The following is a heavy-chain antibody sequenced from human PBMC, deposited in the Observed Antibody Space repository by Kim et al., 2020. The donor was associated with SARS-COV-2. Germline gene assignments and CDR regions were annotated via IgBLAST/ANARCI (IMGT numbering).Heavy chain of an antibody. CDR3: ARDRGKYSSGWYDAFDI. Sequence: GGSLRLSCAASGFTFSSYGMHWVRQAPGKGLEWVAVISYDGSNKYYADSVKGRFTISRDNSKNTLYLQMNSLRAEDTAVYYCARDRGKYSSGWYDAFDIWGQGTMVTVSS. J-gene: IGHJ3*02. V-gene: IGHV3-33*05. CDR2: ISYDGSNK. CDR1: GFTFSSYG. D-gene: IGHD6-19*01.